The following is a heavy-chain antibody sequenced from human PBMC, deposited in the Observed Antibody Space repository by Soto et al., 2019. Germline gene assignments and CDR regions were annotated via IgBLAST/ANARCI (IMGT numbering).Heavy chain of an antibody. CDR3: ARGWNYDFWSGYYTGMALNNYYYGMDV. V-gene: IGHV4-59*01. Sequence: SETLSLTCTVSGGSISSYYWSWIRQPPGKGLEWMGYIYYSGSTNYNPSLKSRVTISVDTSKNQFSLKLSSVTAADTAVYYCARGWNYDFWSGYYTGMALNNYYYGMDVGGQGTTVTVSS. D-gene: IGHD3-3*01. J-gene: IGHJ6*02. CDR2: IYYSGST. CDR1: GGSISSYY.